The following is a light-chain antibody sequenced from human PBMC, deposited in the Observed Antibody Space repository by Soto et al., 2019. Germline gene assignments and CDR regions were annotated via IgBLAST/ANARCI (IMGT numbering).Light chain of an antibody. CDR2: DAS. Sequence: DIQMTQSPSSLSASVGDRVTITCRASQSISSYLNWYHQKPGKAPKLLIHDASSLQSGVPSRFSGSGSGTDFTLTISSLQPEDFATYYCQQSYSTPLTFGGATKVDTK. CDR1: QSISSY. V-gene: IGKV1-39*01. CDR3: QQSYSTPLT. J-gene: IGKJ4*01.